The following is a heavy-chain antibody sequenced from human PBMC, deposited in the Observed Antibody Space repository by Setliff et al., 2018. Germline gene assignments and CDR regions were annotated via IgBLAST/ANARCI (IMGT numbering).Heavy chain of an antibody. Sequence: ASVKVSCKTSGYMFTTYGISWVRQDPGQGLEWMGWIRVYDGYTDYAQKFQGRLTITTVGSTSTAYMELSSLRSEDTAVYYCARADYIRYFYMDAWGKGTTVTVSS. D-gene: IGHD4-4*01. CDR2: IRVYDGYT. CDR3: ARADYIRYFYMDA. CDR1: GYMFTTYG. J-gene: IGHJ6*03. V-gene: IGHV1-18*01.